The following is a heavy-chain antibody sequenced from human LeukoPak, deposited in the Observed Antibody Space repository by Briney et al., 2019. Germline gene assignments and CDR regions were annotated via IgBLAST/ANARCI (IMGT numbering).Heavy chain of an antibody. CDR3: ARSGGGSGRMGPPSYYYYGMDV. CDR2: INHSGST. V-gene: IGHV4-34*01. CDR1: GGSFSGYY. D-gene: IGHD3-10*01. J-gene: IGHJ6*02. Sequence: SETLSLTCAVYGGSFSGYYWSWIRQPPGKGLEWIGEINHSGSTNYNPSLKSRVTISVDTSKNQFSLKLSSVTAADTAVYYCARSGGGSGRMGPPSYYYYGMDVWGQGTTVTVSS.